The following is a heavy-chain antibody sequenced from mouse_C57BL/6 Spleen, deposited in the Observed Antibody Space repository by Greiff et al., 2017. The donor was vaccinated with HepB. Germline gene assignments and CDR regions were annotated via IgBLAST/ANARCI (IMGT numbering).Heavy chain of an antibody. Sequence: QVQLKESGPGILQPSQTLSLTCSFSGFSLSTFGMGVGWIRQPSGKGLEWLAHIWWDDDKYYNPALKSRLTISKDTSKNQVFLKIANVDTADTATYYCARPSYDYDLYAMDYWGQGTSVTVSS. D-gene: IGHD2-4*01. CDR3: ARPSYDYDLYAMDY. CDR1: GFSLSTFGMG. V-gene: IGHV8-8*01. J-gene: IGHJ4*01. CDR2: IWWDDDK.